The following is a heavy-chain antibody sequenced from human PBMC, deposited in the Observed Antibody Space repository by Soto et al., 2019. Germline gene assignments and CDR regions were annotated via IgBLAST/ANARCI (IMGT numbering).Heavy chain of an antibody. D-gene: IGHD3-9*01. CDR2: VNGDGSST. Sequence: HPGGSLRLSCAASGFTFSNYWMHWVRQAPGKGLVWVSRVNGDGSSTFYADSVKGRFTISRDNAKNTVYLQMNSLRAEDTAVYYCARDILTGYSVFDYWGQGTLVTVSS. V-gene: IGHV3-74*01. CDR3: ARDILTGYSVFDY. J-gene: IGHJ4*02. CDR1: GFTFSNYW.